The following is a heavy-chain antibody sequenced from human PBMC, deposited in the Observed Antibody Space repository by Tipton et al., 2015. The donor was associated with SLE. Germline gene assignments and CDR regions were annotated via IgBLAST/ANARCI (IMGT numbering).Heavy chain of an antibody. J-gene: IGHJ2*01. CDR1: GGSMSTYY. Sequence: TLSLTCTVSGGSMSTYYWSWIRQPPGKGLEWIGYIYYSGGTSYNPSLNSRVTISVDTSRNQFSLKLTSVTAADSAVYYCARYALATWDLDLWGRGTLVTVSS. V-gene: IGHV4-59*01. CDR3: ARYALATWDLDL. CDR2: IYYSGGT.